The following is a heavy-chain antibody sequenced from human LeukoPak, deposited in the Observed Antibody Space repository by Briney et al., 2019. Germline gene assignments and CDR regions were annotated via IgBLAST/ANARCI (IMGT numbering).Heavy chain of an antibody. Sequence: ASVKVSCKASGGTFSSYAISWVRQAPGQGLEWMGGIIPVFGTANYAHKFQGRVTITADESTSTAYVEVSSLRSEDKAVYYCARAAYCGGDCYTFDYWGQGTLVTVSS. CDR2: IIPVFGTA. V-gene: IGHV1-69*13. J-gene: IGHJ4*02. CDR3: ARAAYCGGDCYTFDY. D-gene: IGHD2-21*01. CDR1: GGTFSSYA.